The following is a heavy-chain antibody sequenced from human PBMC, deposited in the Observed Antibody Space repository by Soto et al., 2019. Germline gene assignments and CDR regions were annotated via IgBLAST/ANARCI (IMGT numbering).Heavy chain of an antibody. CDR3: ASLGLHCSGGSCHDWFDP. J-gene: IGHJ5*02. D-gene: IGHD2-15*01. CDR2: INPNSGGT. Sequence: ASVKVSCKASGYTFTGYYMHWVRQAPGQGREWMGWINPNSGGTNYAQKFQGRVTMTRDTSISTAYMELSRLRSDDTAVYYCASLGLHCSGGSCHDWFDPWGQGXLVTVSS. V-gene: IGHV1-2*02. CDR1: GYTFTGYY.